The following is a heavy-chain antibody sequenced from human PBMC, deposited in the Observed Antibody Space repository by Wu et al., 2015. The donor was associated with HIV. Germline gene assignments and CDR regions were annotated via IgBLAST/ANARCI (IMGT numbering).Heavy chain of an antibody. J-gene: IGHJ4*02. CDR3: ARGFPVVPAATLDY. CDR1: GYTFTSYG. CDR2: ISTYNGKT. Sequence: QVQLVQSGVEVKKPGASVKVSCKASGYTFTSYGVSWVRQAPGQGLEWMGWISTYNGKTTYSQKLQGRVTMTTDTSTSTAYMELKSLRSDDTAVYFXARGFPVVPAATLDYWGQGTLVTVSS. D-gene: IGHD2-2*01. V-gene: IGHV1-18*01.